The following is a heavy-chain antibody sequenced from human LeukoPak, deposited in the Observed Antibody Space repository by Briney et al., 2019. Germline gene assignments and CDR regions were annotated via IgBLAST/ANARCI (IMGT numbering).Heavy chain of an antibody. CDR1: GGTFSSYA. CDR2: IIPIFGTA. J-gene: IGHJ6*02. CDR3: ARDRPPPNYYYYGMDV. Sequence: ASVKVSCKASGGTFSSYAISWVRQAPGQGLEWMGGIIPIFGTANYAQKFQGRVTITADKSTSTAYMELSSLRSEDTAVYYCARDRPPPNYYYYGMDVWGQGTTVTVSS. V-gene: IGHV1-69*06.